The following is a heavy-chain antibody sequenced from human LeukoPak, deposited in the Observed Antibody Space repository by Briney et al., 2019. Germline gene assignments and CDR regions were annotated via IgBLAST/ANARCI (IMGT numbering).Heavy chain of an antibody. CDR3: ARVTYYYDSSGYSMRYYYYYMDV. J-gene: IGHJ6*03. CDR1: GFTFSSYW. V-gene: IGHV3-74*01. D-gene: IGHD3-22*01. Sequence: GGSLRLSCAASGFTFSSYWMHWVRQAPGKGLVWVSRISSDGSSTTYADSVKGRFTISRDNAKNSLYLQMNSLRAEDTAVYYCARVTYYYDSSGYSMRYYYYYMDVWGKGTTVTVSS. CDR2: ISSDGSST.